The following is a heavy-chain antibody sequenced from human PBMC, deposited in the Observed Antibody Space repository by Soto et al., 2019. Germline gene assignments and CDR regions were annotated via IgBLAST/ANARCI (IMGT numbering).Heavy chain of an antibody. V-gene: IGHV4-4*07. Sequence: SETLSLTCSASGADINTYSWTWIRQPAGKGLEWIGRIYTSASINYNPSLKGRVTLSVDTSTNQVSLRLASVTAADTAIYYCARDREAGYNFYYGMDVWGQGTTVTVSS. CDR2: IYTSASI. CDR3: ARDREAGYNFYYGMDV. CDR1: GADINTYS. D-gene: IGHD6-19*01. J-gene: IGHJ6*02.